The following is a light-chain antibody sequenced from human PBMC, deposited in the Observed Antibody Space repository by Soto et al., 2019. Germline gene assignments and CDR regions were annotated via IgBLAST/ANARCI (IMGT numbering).Light chain of an antibody. CDR3: HQVNSSPFT. V-gene: IGKV1-9*01. CDR2: AAS. Sequence: DIQLTQSPSFLSASIGDRVTITCRASQGISNYLAWYQQKPGKAPKLLIFAASTLQSGVPSRFSGSGSVTEFTLTISSLQPEDFATWWCHQVNSSPFTFGPGTKVDI. J-gene: IGKJ3*01. CDR1: QGISNY.